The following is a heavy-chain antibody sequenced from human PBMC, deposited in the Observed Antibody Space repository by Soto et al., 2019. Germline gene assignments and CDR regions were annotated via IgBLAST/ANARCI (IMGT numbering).Heavy chain of an antibody. CDR2: MYNTGST. CDR1: GGSISGYY. D-gene: IGHD2-21*02. J-gene: IGHJ6*02. CDR3: ARDLWGYCGTDCYPLDV. Sequence: QVQLQESGLGLVKPSETLSLTCTVSGGSISGYYWSWIRQPPGKGLEWIVYMYNTGSTVYNPSFKSRVTISVDTYKNQFSLKLNSVTAADTAVYYCARDLWGYCGTDCYPLDVWGQGTTVTVSS. V-gene: IGHV4-59*01.